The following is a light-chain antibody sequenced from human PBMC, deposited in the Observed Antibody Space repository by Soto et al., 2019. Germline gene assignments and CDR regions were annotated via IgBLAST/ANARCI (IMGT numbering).Light chain of an antibody. Sequence: QSALTQPPTVSGSPGQSVSISCTGTSSDVGRYNHVSWYQQPPGTAPKLMIYDVSNRPSGVPDRFSGSKSGNTASLTISGLQAEDEAEYYCSSYTGSSTLVVFGGGTKLTVL. CDR3: SSYTGSSTLVV. CDR2: DVS. J-gene: IGLJ2*01. CDR1: SSDVGRYNH. V-gene: IGLV2-18*02.